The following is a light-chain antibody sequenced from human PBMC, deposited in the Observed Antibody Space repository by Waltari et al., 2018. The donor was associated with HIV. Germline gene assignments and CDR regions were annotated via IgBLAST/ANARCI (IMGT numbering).Light chain of an antibody. CDR2: SDN. J-gene: IGLJ3*02. CDR3: ASWDASLDGWV. V-gene: IGLV1-44*01. CDR1: TANIGTTT. Sequence: QSLLTQPPSASGTPGQRVTIPCSGGTANIGTTTVHWYKQPPGTAPTLLIFSDNLRHSGVSARFSGSKSGTSASLAISGLRSDDEAKFICASWDASLDGWVFGGGTQLTVL.